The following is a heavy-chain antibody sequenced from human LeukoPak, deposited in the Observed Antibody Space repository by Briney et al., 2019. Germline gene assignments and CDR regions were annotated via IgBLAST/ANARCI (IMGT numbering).Heavy chain of an antibody. CDR3: TTEVPNGDLRFDY. D-gene: IGHD4-17*01. Sequence: TGGSLRLSCTASGFIFRTYNLHWVRQAPGKGLEWVAVISYNGGYIHYEDSVKGRFAISRDDSKNTLSLQMSGLRAEDTALYYCTTEVPNGDLRFDYWAREPWSPSPQ. CDR1: GFIFRTYN. V-gene: IGHV3-33*01. CDR2: ISYNGGYI. J-gene: IGHJ4*02.